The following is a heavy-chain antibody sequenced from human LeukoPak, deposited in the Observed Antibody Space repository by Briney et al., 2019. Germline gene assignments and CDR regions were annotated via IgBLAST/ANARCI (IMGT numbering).Heavy chain of an antibody. CDR2: ISYDGSNK. Sequence: GGSLRLSCVASGFTFSDYWMHWVRQAPGKGLEWVAVISYDGSNKYYADSVKGRFTISRDNSKNTLYLQMNSLRAEDTAVYYCAKDRGFRCSSTSCYTGPLDYWGQGTLVTVSS. V-gene: IGHV3-30*18. CDR1: GFTFSDYW. D-gene: IGHD2-2*02. CDR3: AKDRGFRCSSTSCYTGPLDY. J-gene: IGHJ4*02.